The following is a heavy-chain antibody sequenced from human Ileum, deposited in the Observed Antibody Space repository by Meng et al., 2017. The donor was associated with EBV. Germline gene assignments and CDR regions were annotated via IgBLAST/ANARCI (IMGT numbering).Heavy chain of an antibody. V-gene: IGHV4-4*02. J-gene: IGHJ4*02. CDR1: GGSISSSNW. CDR3: ARDPTGGEDHQRV. D-gene: IGHD1-14*01. Sequence: VLLQEAGPGLLKPSGTLSLTCAVSGGSISSSNWWSWVRPPPGKGLEWIGKIYHSGITIYNPSLKSRVTMSVDNSKNQFSLKLNSMTAADTAVYYCARDPTGGEDHQRVWGQGTLVTVSS. CDR2: IYHSGIT.